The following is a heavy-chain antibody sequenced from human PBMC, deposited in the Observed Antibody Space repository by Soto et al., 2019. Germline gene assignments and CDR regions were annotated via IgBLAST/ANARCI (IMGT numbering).Heavy chain of an antibody. CDR1: GYSFTSYW. CDR2: IYPGDSDT. Sequence: GESLKISCKGSGYSFTSYWIGWVRQMPGKGLEWMGIIYPGDSDTRYSPSFQGQVTISADKSISTAYLQWSSLKASDTAMYYCARHLGDSGYDYHYYYGTDVWGQGTTVTVSS. D-gene: IGHD5-12*01. V-gene: IGHV5-51*01. CDR3: ARHLGDSGYDYHYYYGTDV. J-gene: IGHJ6*02.